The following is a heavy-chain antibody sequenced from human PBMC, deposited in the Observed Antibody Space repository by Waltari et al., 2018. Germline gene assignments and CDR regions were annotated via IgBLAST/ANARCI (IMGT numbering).Heavy chain of an antibody. J-gene: IGHJ4*02. D-gene: IGHD7-27*01. CDR3: ARGLNWGIDY. Sequence: QVQLQQWGAGLLKPSETLSLTCAVYGGSFSGYYWSWIRQPPGKGLEWIGEINHSGSTNYNPSLKSRVTISVDTSKNQFSLKLSSVTAADTAVYYCARGLNWGIDYWGQGTLVTVSS. V-gene: IGHV4-34*01. CDR1: GGSFSGYY. CDR2: INHSGST.